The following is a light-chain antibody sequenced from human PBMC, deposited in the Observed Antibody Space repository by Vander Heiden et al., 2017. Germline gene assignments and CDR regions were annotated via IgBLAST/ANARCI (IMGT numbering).Light chain of an antibody. CDR1: NIAIYS. J-gene: IGLJ2*01. V-gene: IGLV3-21*02. CDR2: ADS. CDR3: QVWDKTTDRPV. Sequence: SYVLTQPPSVSVAPGQPARITCGADNIAIYSVHWYQQWPGQAPVVVVNADSDRPSGIPERFSGSNSGNTATLTISRVEAGDEADYYCQVWDKTTDRPVFGGGTKLSVL.